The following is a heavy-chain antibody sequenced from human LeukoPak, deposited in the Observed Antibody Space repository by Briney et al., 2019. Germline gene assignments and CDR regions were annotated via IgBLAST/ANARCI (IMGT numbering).Heavy chain of an antibody. V-gene: IGHV4-34*01. CDR2: INHRGST. CDR1: GGSFSGYY. J-gene: IGHJ4*02. CDR3: ARGGGYSYGYSFDY. Sequence: SETLSLTCAVHGGSFSGYYWSWIRQPPGKGLEWIGEINHRGSTNYIPPLESRVTISVDPSKYQFSLKLSSVTAADTAVYYCARGGGYSYGYSFDYWGQGTLVTVSS. D-gene: IGHD5-18*01.